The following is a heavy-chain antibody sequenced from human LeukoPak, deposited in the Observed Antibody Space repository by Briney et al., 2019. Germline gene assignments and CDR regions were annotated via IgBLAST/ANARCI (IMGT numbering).Heavy chain of an antibody. CDR1: GFTFSSYA. D-gene: IGHD1/OR15-1a*01. CDR2: ISYDGSNK. Sequence: PGRSLRLSCAASGFTFSSYAMHWVRQAPGKGLEWVAVISYDGSNKYYADSVKGRFTISRDNSKNTLYLQMNSLRAEDTAVYYCAKDRGLTGTKLGRGKEGGPAQPVWGQGTLVTVSS. CDR3: AKDRGLTGTKLGRGKEGGPAQPV. V-gene: IGHV3-30-3*01. J-gene: IGHJ4*02.